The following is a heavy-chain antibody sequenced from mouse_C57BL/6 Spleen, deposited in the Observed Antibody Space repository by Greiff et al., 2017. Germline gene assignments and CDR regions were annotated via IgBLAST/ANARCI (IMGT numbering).Heavy chain of an antibody. V-gene: IGHV1-55*01. CDR3: ARDDYDGGYAMDY. Sequence: VQLQQPGAELVKPGASVKMSCTASGYTFTGYWITWVKQRPGQGLEWIGDIYPGSGSTNYNEKFKSKATLTVDTSSSTAYMQLSSLTSEDSAVYYCARDDYDGGYAMDYWGQGTSVTVSS. D-gene: IGHD2-4*01. CDR2: IYPGSGST. CDR1: GYTFTGYW. J-gene: IGHJ4*01.